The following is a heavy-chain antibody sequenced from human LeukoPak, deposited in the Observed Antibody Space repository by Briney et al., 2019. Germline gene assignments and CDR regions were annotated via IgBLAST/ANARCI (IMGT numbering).Heavy chain of an antibody. J-gene: IGHJ4*02. V-gene: IGHV4-59*11. CDR1: GGSISSHY. CDR2: IYYTGCT. CDR3: ARSDGAGATDY. Sequence: PSETLSLTCSVSGGSISSHYWSWMRQPPGKGLEWIGYIYYTGCTDYNPSLKSRVTISVDTSKNQLSLKLSSVTAADAAVYYCARSDGAGATDYWGQGTLVTVSS. D-gene: IGHD1-26*01.